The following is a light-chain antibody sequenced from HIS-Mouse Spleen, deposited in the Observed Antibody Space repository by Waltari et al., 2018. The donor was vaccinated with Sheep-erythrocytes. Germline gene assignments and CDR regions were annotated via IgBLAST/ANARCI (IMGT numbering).Light chain of an antibody. CDR2: LGS. J-gene: IGKJ3*01. Sequence: DIVMTQSPLSLPVTPGEPASISCRSSQSLLHSNGYNYLDCYLQKPGQSPQLLFYLGSKWAGGVHDRFRGSGAGTYFTLKISRVDAEDVGVYYCMQALQTLTFGPGTKVDIK. CDR3: MQALQTLT. V-gene: IGKV2-28*01. CDR1: QSLLHSNGYNY.